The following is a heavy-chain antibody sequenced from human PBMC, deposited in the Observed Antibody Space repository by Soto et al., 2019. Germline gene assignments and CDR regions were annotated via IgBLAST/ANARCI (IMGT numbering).Heavy chain of an antibody. CDR2: INAGNGNT. J-gene: IGHJ5*02. CDR1: GYTFTSYA. Sequence: QVQLVQSGAEVKKPGASVKVSCKASGYTFTSYAMHWVRQAPGQRLEWMGWINAGNGNTKYSQKFQGRVTITRDTSASTAYMELSSLRSEDTAVYYCARDYDGDYGGFDPWGQGTLVTVSS. CDR3: ARDYDGDYGGFDP. V-gene: IGHV1-3*01. D-gene: IGHD4-17*01.